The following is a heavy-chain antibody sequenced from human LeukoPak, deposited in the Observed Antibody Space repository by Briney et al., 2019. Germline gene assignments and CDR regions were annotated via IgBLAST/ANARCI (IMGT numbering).Heavy chain of an antibody. V-gene: IGHV4-59*01. D-gene: IGHD6-13*01. CDR2: IYYSGST. J-gene: IGHJ4*02. CDR3: ARVEFDGIAAAGSLDY. Sequence: PGGSLRLSCATSGFTFSRYAMSWVRQPPGKGLEWIGYIYYSGSTNYSPSLKSRVTISVDTSNNQISLKLRSVTAADTAVYYCARVEFDGIAAAGSLDYWGQGILVTVSS. CDR1: GFTFSRYA.